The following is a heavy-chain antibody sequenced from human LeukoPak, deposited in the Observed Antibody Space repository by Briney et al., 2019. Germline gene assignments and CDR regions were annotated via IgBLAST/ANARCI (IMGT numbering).Heavy chain of an antibody. J-gene: IGHJ3*02. Sequence: SVSLSLTCTVSGVSISSYYWSWIRQPPGKGLEWIGHIHYSWNTNFNPSFTTRVTMLLDTSKNQFILKLSSVSAADTAVYYCARRLATTVTNAFDIWGQGTLVTVSS. CDR2: IHYSWNT. CDR1: GVSISSYY. D-gene: IGHD4-17*01. V-gene: IGHV4-59*08. CDR3: ARRLATTVTNAFDI.